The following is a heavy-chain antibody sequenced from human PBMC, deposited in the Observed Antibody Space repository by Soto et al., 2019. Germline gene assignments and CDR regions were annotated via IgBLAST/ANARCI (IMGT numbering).Heavy chain of an antibody. CDR3: ARARGNAWDEDY. CDR1: GFTFSSYS. J-gene: IGHJ4*02. V-gene: IGHV3-21*06. D-gene: IGHD3-10*01. CDR2: ITPTSTFI. Sequence: EVQLVESGGGLVKPGGSLRLSCAASGFTFSSYSFNWVRQAPGKGLEWVSIITPTSTFISYADSVRGRFTISRDNAKNSLYLQMDSLGAGDTAVYYCARARGNAWDEDYWGQGTLVTVSS.